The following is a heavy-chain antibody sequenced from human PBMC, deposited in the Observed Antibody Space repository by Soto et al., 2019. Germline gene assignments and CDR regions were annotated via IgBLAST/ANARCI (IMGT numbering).Heavy chain of an antibody. Sequence: ASVKVSCKASGGTFSSYAISWVRQAPGQGLEWMGGIIPIFGTANYAQKFQGRVTITADESTSTAYMELSSLRSEDTAVYYCARFSPGHPSAFDIWGQGTMVTVSS. J-gene: IGHJ3*02. CDR1: GGTFSSYA. V-gene: IGHV1-69*13. CDR3: ARFSPGHPSAFDI. CDR2: IIPIFGTA.